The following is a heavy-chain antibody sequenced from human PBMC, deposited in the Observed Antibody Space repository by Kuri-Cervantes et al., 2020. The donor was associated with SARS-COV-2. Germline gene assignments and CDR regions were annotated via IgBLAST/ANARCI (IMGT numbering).Heavy chain of an antibody. Sequence: GESLKISCAASGFTFSSYAMSWVRQAPGKGLEWVSAVSGSGGNTYYADSVKGRFTISRDNSKNTLYLQMSSLRAEDTAVYYCAKVTRSDHFPFAFDTWGQGTMVTVSS. CDR1: GFTFSSYA. V-gene: IGHV3-23*01. CDR2: VSGSGGNT. J-gene: IGHJ3*02. D-gene: IGHD2-15*01. CDR3: AKVTRSDHFPFAFDT.